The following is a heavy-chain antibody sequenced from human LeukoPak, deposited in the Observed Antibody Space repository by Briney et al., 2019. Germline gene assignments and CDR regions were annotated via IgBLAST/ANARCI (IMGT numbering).Heavy chain of an antibody. CDR1: GGSTRNGDYY. J-gene: IGHJ4*02. V-gene: IGHV4-31*03. D-gene: IGHD3-10*01. CDR3: ARDASRSPPYYFDY. Sequence: SQTLSLTCTVSGGSTRNGDYYWSWIRQHPGKGLERLGHIYNSGTYYNPSFKSRVLISGETSQSHFSLKLNSVTAADTAVYYCARDASRSPPYYFDYWGQGALVTVSS. CDR2: IYNSGT.